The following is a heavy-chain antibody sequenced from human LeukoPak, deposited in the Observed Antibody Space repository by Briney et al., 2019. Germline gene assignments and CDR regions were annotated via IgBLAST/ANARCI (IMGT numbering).Heavy chain of an antibody. CDR2: IGSAGDT. Sequence: GGSLRLSCAASGFTFSSYDMHWVRQPTGKGLEWVSGIGSAGDTYYPGSVKGRFTISRENAKNSLYLQMNSLRAGDTAVYYCARARLSSGYCSGGSCFAFGPWGQGTLVTVSS. CDR3: ARARLSSGYCSGGSCFAFGP. CDR1: GFTFSSYD. D-gene: IGHD2-15*01. J-gene: IGHJ5*02. V-gene: IGHV3-13*04.